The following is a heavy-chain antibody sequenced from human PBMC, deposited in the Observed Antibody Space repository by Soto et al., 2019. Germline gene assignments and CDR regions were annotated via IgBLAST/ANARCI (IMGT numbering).Heavy chain of an antibody. CDR3: ARPSSGWYESVDY. V-gene: IGHV5-51*01. CDR2: IYPGDSNV. D-gene: IGHD6-19*01. Sequence: WVRQMSGKGLEWMGIIYPGDSNVRYSPSFQGQVTISADKSITTAFLQWSSLKASDTAMYYCARPSSGWYESVDYWGQGTLVTVSS. J-gene: IGHJ4*02.